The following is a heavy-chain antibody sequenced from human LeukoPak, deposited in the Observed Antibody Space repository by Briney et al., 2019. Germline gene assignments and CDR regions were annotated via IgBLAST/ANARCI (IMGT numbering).Heavy chain of an antibody. J-gene: IGHJ6*03. CDR2: ISAYNGNT. Sequence: ASVKVSCKASGYTFTSYGISWVRQAPGQGLEWMGWISAYNGNTNYAQKLQGRVTMTTDTSTSTAYMELRSLRSDDTAVYYCARRGRAGYYDDSSLLQNTDYYYYYMDVWGKGTTVTVSS. V-gene: IGHV1-18*01. CDR1: GYTFTSYG. CDR3: ARRGRAGYYDDSSLLQNTDYYYYYMDV. D-gene: IGHD3-22*01.